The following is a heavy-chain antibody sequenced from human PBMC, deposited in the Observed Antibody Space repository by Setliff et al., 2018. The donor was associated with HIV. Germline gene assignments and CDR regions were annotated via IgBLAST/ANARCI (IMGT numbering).Heavy chain of an antibody. Sequence: ASVKVSCKASGYTFTDYFMHWGRQAPGQGLEWMGWVSVYNGNTKYAENFQDRLTLTTDASTGTGFMELRGLRSDDTAVYYCATPGVGAGAFDIWGRGTMVTVSS. CDR1: GYTFTDYF. CDR2: VSVYNGNT. J-gene: IGHJ3*02. CDR3: ATPGVGAGAFDI. V-gene: IGHV1-18*04. D-gene: IGHD3-10*01.